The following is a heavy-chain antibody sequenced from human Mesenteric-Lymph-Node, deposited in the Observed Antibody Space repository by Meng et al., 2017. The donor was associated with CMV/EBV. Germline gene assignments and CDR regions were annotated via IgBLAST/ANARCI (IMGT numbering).Heavy chain of an antibody. CDR3: ARDPSKYGSGSYYDY. CDR2: ISSSSSYI. D-gene: IGHD3-10*01. J-gene: IGHJ4*02. V-gene: IGHV3-21*01. CDR1: RFTFSSYS. Sequence: SRFTFSSYSMNWVRQAPGKGLEWVSSISSSSSYIYYADSVKGRFTISRDNAKNSLYLQMNSLRAEDTAVYYCARDPSKYGSGSYYDYWGQGTLVTVSS.